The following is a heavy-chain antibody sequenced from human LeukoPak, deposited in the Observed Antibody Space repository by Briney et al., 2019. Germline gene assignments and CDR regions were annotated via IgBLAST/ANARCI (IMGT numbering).Heavy chain of an antibody. J-gene: IGHJ4*02. D-gene: IGHD1-14*01. V-gene: IGHV1-69*01. CDR1: GGTFSSYA. CDR3: ARGASPEVYYSDY. CDR2: IIPIFGTA. Sequence: ASVKVSCKASGGTFSSYAISWVRQAPGQGLEWMGGIIPIFGTANYAQKSQGRVTITADESTSTAYMELSSLRSEDTAVYYCARGASPEVYYSDYWGQGTLVTVSS.